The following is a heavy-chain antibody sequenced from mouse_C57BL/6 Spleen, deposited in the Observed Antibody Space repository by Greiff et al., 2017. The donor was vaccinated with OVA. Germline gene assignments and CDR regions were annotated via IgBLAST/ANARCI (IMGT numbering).Heavy chain of an antibody. V-gene: IGHV1-53*01. CDR3: ARSRYYYGSSYAMDY. CDR2: INPSNGGT. D-gene: IGHD1-1*01. Sequence: QVQLQQPGPELVKPGASVKLSCKASGYTFTSYWMHWVKQRPGQGLEWIGNINPSNGGTNYNEKFKSKATLTVDKSSSTAYMQLSSLTSEDSAVYYCARSRYYYGSSYAMDYWGQGTSVTVSS. CDR1: GYTFTSYW. J-gene: IGHJ4*01.